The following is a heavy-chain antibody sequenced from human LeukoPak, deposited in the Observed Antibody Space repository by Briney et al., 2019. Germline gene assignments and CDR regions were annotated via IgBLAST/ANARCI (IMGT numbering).Heavy chain of an antibody. CDR1: GGSISSSSYY. V-gene: IGHV4-39*01. Sequence: PSETLSLTCTVSGGSISSSSYYWGWIRQPPGKGLEWIGSIYYSGSTYYNPSLKSRVTISVDTSKNQFSLKLSSVTAADTAVYYCARRGADDAFDIWGQGTMVTVSS. CDR3: ARRGADDAFDI. CDR2: IYYSGST. D-gene: IGHD4/OR15-4a*01. J-gene: IGHJ3*02.